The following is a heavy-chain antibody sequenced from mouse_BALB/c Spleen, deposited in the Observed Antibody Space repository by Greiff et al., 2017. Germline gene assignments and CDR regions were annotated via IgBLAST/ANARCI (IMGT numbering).Heavy chain of an antibody. CDR2: INPSNGGT. Sequence: QVQLKQPGAELVKPGASVKLSCKASGYTFTSYYMYWVKQRPGQGLEWIGGINPSNGGTNFNEKFKSKATLTVDKSSSTAYMQLSSLTSEDSAVYYCARESGYNLEYFDVGGAGTTVTVSS. J-gene: IGHJ1*01. V-gene: IGHV1S81*02. D-gene: IGHD1-2*01. CDR3: ARESGYNLEYFDV. CDR1: GYTFTSYY.